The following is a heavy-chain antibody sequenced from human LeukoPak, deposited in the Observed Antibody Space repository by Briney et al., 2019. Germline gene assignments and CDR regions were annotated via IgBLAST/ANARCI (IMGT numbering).Heavy chain of an antibody. CDR2: ISGSGGST. V-gene: IGHV3-23*01. CDR3: AKVSNCSSTSCYFDY. J-gene: IGHJ4*02. CDR1: GFTFSSYA. D-gene: IGHD2-2*01. Sequence: GGSLRLSCAASGFTFSSYAMSWLRQAPGKGLELVSAISGSGGSTYYADSVKGRFTISRDNSKNKLYLQMNSLRAEETAVYYCAKVSNCSSTSCYFDYWGQGTLVTVSS.